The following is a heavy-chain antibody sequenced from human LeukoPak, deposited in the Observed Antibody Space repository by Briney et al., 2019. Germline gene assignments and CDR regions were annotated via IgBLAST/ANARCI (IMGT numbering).Heavy chain of an antibody. Sequence: SVKVSCKASGGTFSSYAISWVRQAPGQGLEWMGGIIPIFGTANYAQKFQGRVTITADESTSTAYMELSSLRSEDTAVYYCARNYDAILPLDYWGQGTLVTVSS. CDR3: ARNYDAILPLDY. D-gene: IGHD3-22*01. J-gene: IGHJ4*02. CDR2: IIPIFGTA. CDR1: GGTFSSYA. V-gene: IGHV1-69*13.